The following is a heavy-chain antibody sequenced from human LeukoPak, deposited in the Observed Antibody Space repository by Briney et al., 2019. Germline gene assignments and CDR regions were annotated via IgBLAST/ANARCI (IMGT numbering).Heavy chain of an antibody. D-gene: IGHD2-15*01. CDR3: AKRPPTINCSGGSCYPDAFDI. V-gene: IGHV3-23*01. CDR2: ISGSGGST. CDR1: GFTFSSYA. Sequence: GGSLRLSCAASGFTFSSYAMSWVRQAPGKGLEWVSAISGSGGSTYYADSVKGRFTISRDNSKNTLYLQMNSLRAEDTAVYYCAKRPPTINCSGGSCYPDAFDIWGQGTMVTVSS. J-gene: IGHJ3*02.